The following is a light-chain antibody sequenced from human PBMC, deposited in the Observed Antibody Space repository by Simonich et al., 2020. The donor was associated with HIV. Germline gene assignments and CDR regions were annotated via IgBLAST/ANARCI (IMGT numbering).Light chain of an antibody. J-gene: IGKJ2*01. CDR2: AAS. CDR3: QQLKSYPYT. Sequence: DIQMTQSPSSLSASVGDRVTITCRAIQSISRSLNWYQQIPGKAPKLLIYAASSLQSGVPSRFSGSGSGTDFTLTISSPQPDDFATYYCQQLKSYPYTFGQGTKLDIK. V-gene: IGKV1-39*01. CDR1: QSISRS.